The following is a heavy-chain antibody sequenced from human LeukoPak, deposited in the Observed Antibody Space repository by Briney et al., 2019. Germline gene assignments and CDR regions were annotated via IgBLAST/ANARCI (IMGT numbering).Heavy chain of an antibody. CDR3: ARAMGYYDILTGHNWFDP. CDR2: IYTSGST. Sequence: PSETLSLTCTVSGGSISSYYGSWIRQPAGKGLEWIGRIYTSGSTNYNPSLKSRVTMSVDTSKNQCSLKLSSVTAADTAVYYCARAMGYYDILTGHNWFDPWGQGTLVTVSS. CDR1: GGSISSYY. D-gene: IGHD3-9*01. V-gene: IGHV4-4*07. J-gene: IGHJ5*02.